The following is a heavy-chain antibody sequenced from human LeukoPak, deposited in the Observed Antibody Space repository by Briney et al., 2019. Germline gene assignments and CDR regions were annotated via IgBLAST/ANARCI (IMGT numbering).Heavy chain of an antibody. CDR3: AKVSSSSWFGPFDY. D-gene: IGHD6-13*01. CDR2: ISESGGST. J-gene: IGHJ4*02. V-gene: IGHV3-23*01. CDR1: RFTFSNSA. Sequence: GGSLRLSCVASRFTFSNSAMSWVRQAPGKGLEWVSAISESGGSTYYTDSVKGRFTVSRDNSKNTVSLQMNSLRAEDTAVYYCAKVSSSSWFGPFDYWGQGTLVTVSS.